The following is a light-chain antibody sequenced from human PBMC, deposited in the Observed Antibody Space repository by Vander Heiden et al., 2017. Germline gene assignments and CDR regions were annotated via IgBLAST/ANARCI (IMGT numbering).Light chain of an antibody. Sequence: QAVLTQPPSVSGTPGQRVTTSCSGSSSNIGTNTVNWYQQLPGTAPKLLIYSNNERPSGVPDRFSGSKSGTSASLAISGLQSEDETAYYCAAWDDSLNGPVFGGGTKLTVL. V-gene: IGLV1-44*01. J-gene: IGLJ2*01. CDR1: SSNIGTNT. CDR2: SNN. CDR3: AAWDDSLNGPV.